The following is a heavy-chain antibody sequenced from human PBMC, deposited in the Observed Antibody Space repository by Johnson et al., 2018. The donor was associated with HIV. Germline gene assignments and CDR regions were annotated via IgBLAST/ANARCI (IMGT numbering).Heavy chain of an antibody. CDR2: ISSSGSTI. CDR1: GFTFSNYA. D-gene: IGHD3-22*01. CDR3: ARGDWDYYPDAFDI. V-gene: IGHV3-48*03. Sequence: VQLVESGGGLVQPGRSLRLSCAASGFTFSNYAMHWVRQAPGKGLEWVSYISSSGSTIYYADSVKGRFTISRDNAKNSLYLQMNSLRAEDTAVYYCARGDWDYYPDAFDIWGQGTLVTVSS. J-gene: IGHJ3*02.